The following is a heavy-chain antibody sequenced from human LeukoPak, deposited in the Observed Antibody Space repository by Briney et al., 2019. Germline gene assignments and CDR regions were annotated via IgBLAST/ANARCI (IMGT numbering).Heavy chain of an antibody. V-gene: IGHV3-20*01. Sequence: GGSLRLSCAASGFTFDDYGMSWVRQVPGKGLEWVSRINWSGDSPGYADSVKGRFTISRDNAKNALYLQMNSLRADDTALYHCARDWGAAAGTHFDLWGQGTLVTVSS. CDR2: INWSGDSP. J-gene: IGHJ4*02. CDR1: GFTFDDYG. D-gene: IGHD6-13*01. CDR3: ARDWGAAAGTHFDL.